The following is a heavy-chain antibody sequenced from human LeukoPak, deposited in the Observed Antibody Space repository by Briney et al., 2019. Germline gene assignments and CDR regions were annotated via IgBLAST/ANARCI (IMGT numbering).Heavy chain of an antibody. Sequence: GESLKISCKGSGYSFTSYWIAWMRQMPGKGLEWMGTIYPGDSDTRYSPSFQGQVTISADKSISTAYLQWSSLKASDTAMYYCARPLDIRPNYGEGLLGYWGQGTLVTVSS. CDR1: GYSFTSYW. V-gene: IGHV5-51*01. J-gene: IGHJ4*02. D-gene: IGHD4-17*01. CDR3: ARPLDIRPNYGEGLLGY. CDR2: IYPGDSDT.